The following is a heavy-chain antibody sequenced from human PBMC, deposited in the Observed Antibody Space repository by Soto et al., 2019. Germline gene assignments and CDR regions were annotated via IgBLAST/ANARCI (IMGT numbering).Heavy chain of an antibody. D-gene: IGHD1-26*01. V-gene: IGHV4-39*07. Sequence: PSETLSLTCNVSGGSIDRSNYYWDWLRQPPGKGLEWIGAAYYNGNAYYNPSLKNRVSMSVDTSNNQFSLKLVSVTAADTAVYYCARVSGSYYYGMDVWGQGTTVTVSS. CDR1: GGSIDRSNYY. J-gene: IGHJ6*02. CDR2: AYYNGNA. CDR3: ARVSGSYYYGMDV.